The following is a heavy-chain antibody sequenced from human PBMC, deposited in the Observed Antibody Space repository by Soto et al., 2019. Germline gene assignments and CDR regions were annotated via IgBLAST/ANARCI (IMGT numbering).Heavy chain of an antibody. J-gene: IGHJ4*02. CDR3: ARVLSGSSLFDY. D-gene: IGHD1-26*01. Sequence: SETLSLTCTVSGGSIISDYLSWIRQPPGKGLEWIGYISYSGSTNYNPSLKSLVTISVDTSKNQFSLKLFPVTAADTAVYYCARVLSGSSLFDYWGQGTLVTVSS. CDR1: GGSIISDY. CDR2: ISYSGST. V-gene: IGHV4-59*01.